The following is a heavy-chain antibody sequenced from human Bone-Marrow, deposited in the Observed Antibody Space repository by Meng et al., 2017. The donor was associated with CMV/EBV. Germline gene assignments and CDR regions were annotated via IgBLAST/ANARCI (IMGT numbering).Heavy chain of an antibody. J-gene: IGHJ4*02. CDR2: IIPAYGKI. CDR3: ARENPAAALNY. V-gene: IGHV1-69*05. Sequence: SCKASGSTCSNHGVSWVRQAPGQGLEWMGGIIPAYGKINYAQRFQGRVTFTTDESATTAYMELSSLRFDDTAIYYCARENPAAALNYWGQGTLVTVSS. D-gene: IGHD6-13*01. CDR1: GSTCSNHG.